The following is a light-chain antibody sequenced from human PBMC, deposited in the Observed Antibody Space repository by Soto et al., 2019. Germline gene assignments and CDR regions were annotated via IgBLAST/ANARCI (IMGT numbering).Light chain of an antibody. CDR2: LNSXXXX. Sequence: QLVLTQSPSASASLGASVKLTCTLSSGHSSYAIAWHQQQPEKGPRYLMKLNSXXXXXXXXXXXXXFSGSSSGAERYLTIXSLQSEXXAEYYCQTWGSGIQIFGGGTKLTVL. V-gene: IGLV4-69*01. CDR1: SGHSSYA. CDR3: QTWGSGIQI. J-gene: IGLJ2*01.